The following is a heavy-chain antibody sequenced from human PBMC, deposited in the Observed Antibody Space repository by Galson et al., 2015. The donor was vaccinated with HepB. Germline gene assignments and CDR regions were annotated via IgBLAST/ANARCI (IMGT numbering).Heavy chain of an antibody. Sequence: QSGAEVKKPGEPLRISCKVSGYSFTTDWISWVRQMPGKGLEWMGYIDPKHSYTAYSPSFQGHVTISADESINTAYLQWASLEASDTGIYYCARHDYGDYLSGEDVWGQGTTVTVSS. V-gene: IGHV5-10-1*01. D-gene: IGHD4-17*01. CDR1: GYSFTTDW. J-gene: IGHJ6*02. CDR3: ARHDYGDYLSGEDV. CDR2: IDPKHSYT.